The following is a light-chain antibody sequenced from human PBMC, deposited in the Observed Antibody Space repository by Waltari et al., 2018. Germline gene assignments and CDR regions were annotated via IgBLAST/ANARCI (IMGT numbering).Light chain of an antibody. J-gene: IGKJ4*01. CDR2: GAS. CDR1: QTITGSW. CDR3: QQYDGSVVT. Sequence: EIVLTQSPGTLSVSPGERVTVSCRASQTITGSWLTWYHQKPGQAPRLLIYGASKRAPGIPDRFSGSGAGTYFTLIISRLEPEDSAVYYCQQYDGSVVTFGGGTKVEIK. V-gene: IGKV3-20*01.